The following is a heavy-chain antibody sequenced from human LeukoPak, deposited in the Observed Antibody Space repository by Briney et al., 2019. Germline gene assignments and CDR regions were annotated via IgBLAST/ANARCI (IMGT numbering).Heavy chain of an antibody. J-gene: IGHJ3*02. CDR1: GFTFSSYS. Sequence: GGSLRLSCAASGFTFSSYSMNWVRQAPGKGLEWVSSISSSSSYIYYADSVKGRFTISRDNAKNSLYLQMNSLRAEDTAVYYCAREAHYYDSSGPDAFDIWGQGTMVTVSS. CDR2: ISSSSSYI. V-gene: IGHV3-21*01. D-gene: IGHD3-22*01. CDR3: AREAHYYDSSGPDAFDI.